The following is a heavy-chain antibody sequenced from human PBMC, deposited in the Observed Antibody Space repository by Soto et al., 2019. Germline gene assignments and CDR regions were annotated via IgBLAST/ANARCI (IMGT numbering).Heavy chain of an antibody. D-gene: IGHD3-22*01. V-gene: IGHV1-69*06. CDR1: GDSFKNYA. J-gene: IGHJ4*02. Sequence: QVQLVQSGAEVKKPGSSVKISCKTSGDSFKNYAIGWVRQVPGQGLEWTGSIIPLFGTTNYARIFEGRVTTTADMSTTTVYMELGSLRSEDTAVYYCARLASTMITFDYWGQGTLVTVSS. CDR3: ARLASTMITFDY. CDR2: IIPLFGTT.